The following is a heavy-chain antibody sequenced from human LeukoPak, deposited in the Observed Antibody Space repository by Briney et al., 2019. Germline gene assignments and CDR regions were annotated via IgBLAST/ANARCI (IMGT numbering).Heavy chain of an antibody. CDR2: ISDDGSTQ. Sequence: GGSLRLSCAATGFTFSNYAIHWGRQAPGKGLEWVAFISDDGSTQHYADSVKGRFTISRDNSKNTLNLQMKSLRAEDTAVYYCVKDRTGTYTLDYWGQGTLVTPST. J-gene: IGHJ4*02. V-gene: IGHV3-30-3*01. CDR3: VKDRTGTYTLDY. CDR1: GFTFSNYA. D-gene: IGHD3-10*01.